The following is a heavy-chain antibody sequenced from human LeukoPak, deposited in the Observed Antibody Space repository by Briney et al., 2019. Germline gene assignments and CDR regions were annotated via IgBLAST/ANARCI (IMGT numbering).Heavy chain of an antibody. V-gene: IGHV3-21*01. CDR1: GFIFSSYT. CDR3: VRIPNTANFPNWFDP. Sequence: GGSLRLSCATSGFIFSSYTMNWVRQAPGKGLEWVSSISGSIPTIYYADSLKGRFTISRDNAKSSVYLQMNSLRAEDTAVYYCVRIPNTANFPNWFDPWGQGTLVIVSS. CDR2: ISGSIPTI. D-gene: IGHD4/OR15-4a*01. J-gene: IGHJ5*02.